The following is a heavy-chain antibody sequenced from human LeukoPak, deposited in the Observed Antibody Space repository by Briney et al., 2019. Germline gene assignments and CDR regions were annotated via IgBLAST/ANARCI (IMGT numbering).Heavy chain of an antibody. CDR1: GFTFSNYA. D-gene: IGHD3-22*01. CDR3: ARSQGGTMSLRHFDL. CDR2: ISYDGSNK. V-gene: IGHV3-30*14. Sequence: PGRSLRLSCAASGFTFSNYAMHWVRQAPGKGLEWVAVISYDGSNKYYAGSVKGRFTISRDNSKNMLYLQMNSLRAEDTAVYYCARSQGGTMSLRHFDLWGRGTLVTVSS. J-gene: IGHJ2*01.